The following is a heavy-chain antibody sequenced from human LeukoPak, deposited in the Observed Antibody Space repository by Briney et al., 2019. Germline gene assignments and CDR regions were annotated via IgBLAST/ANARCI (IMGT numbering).Heavy chain of an antibody. J-gene: IGHJ3*01. CDR1: GFTFSSYW. V-gene: IGHV3-7*01. Sequence: GGSLRLSCAASGFTFSSYWMNWARQAPGKGLEWMASINHNGNVNYYVDSVKGRFTISRDNSKNTLYLQMSDLRAEDTAVYFCVRGWGSNVYASAFDVWGQGTMVTVSS. CDR3: VRGWGSNVYASAFDV. CDR2: INHNGNVN. D-gene: IGHD3-16*01.